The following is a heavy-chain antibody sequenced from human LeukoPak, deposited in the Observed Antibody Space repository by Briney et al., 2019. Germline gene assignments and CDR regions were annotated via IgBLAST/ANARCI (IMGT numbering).Heavy chain of an antibody. V-gene: IGHV4-39*07. CDR1: GGSISSSSYY. CDR2: IYYSGST. CDR3: ARGYAPEGWFDP. Sequence: SETLSLTCTVSGGSISSSSYYWGWIRQPPGKGLEWIGSIYYSGSTYYNPSLKSRVTISVDTSKNQFSLKLSSVTAADTAVYYCARGYAPEGWFDPWGQGTLVTVSS. D-gene: IGHD3-16*01. J-gene: IGHJ5*02.